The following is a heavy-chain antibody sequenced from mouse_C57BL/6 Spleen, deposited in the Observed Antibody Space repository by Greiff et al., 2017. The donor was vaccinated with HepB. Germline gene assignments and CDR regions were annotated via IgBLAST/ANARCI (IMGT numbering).Heavy chain of an antibody. D-gene: IGHD2-1*01. CDR3: ARDGNPWYFDV. CDR2: ISSGSSTI. V-gene: IGHV5-17*01. Sequence: EVKLVESGGGLVKPGGSLKLSCAASGFTFSDYGMHWVRQAPEKGLEWVAYISSGSSTIYYADTVKGRFTISRDNAKNTLFLQSTSLRSEDTAMYYCARDGNPWYFDVWGTGTTVTVSS. J-gene: IGHJ1*03. CDR1: GFTFSDYG.